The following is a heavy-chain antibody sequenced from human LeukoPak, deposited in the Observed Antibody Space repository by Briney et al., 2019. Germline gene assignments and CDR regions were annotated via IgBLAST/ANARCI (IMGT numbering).Heavy chain of an antibody. CDR1: GYSFTNYW. CDR3: ARHSTHGDHVKAFDL. J-gene: IGHJ3*01. V-gene: IGHV5-51*01. D-gene: IGHD4-17*01. CDR2: IYPGDSDT. Sequence: GESLKISCKGSGYSFTNYWIGWVRQMPGKGLEWMGIIYPGDSDTRYSPSFQGQVTISADKSISTAYLQWSSLKASDTAMYYCARHSTHGDHVKAFDLWGRGTVVTVSS.